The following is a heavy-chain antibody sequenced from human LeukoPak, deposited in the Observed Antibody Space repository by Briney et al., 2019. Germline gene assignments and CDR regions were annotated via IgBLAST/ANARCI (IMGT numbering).Heavy chain of an antibody. J-gene: IGHJ4*02. Sequence: SGGSLRLSCVLSGLTFSDAWMSWVRQAPGKGLEWVGRIRNDRITDYAAPVQGRFSISRDNSKNTFYLQMNSLRVEDTAVYYCASCGSTSCHWGQGILVTVSS. D-gene: IGHD2-2*01. CDR3: ASCGSTSCH. CDR2: IRNDRIT. CDR1: GLTFSDAW. V-gene: IGHV3-15*01.